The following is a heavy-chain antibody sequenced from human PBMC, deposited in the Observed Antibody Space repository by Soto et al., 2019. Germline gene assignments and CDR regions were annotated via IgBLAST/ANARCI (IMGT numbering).Heavy chain of an antibody. CDR2: VYYGGNT. V-gene: IGHV4-31*03. CDR3: ARDRSGSRYFYHF. D-gene: IGHD1-26*01. CDR1: GASISSSGYY. J-gene: IGHJ4*02. Sequence: PSETLSLTCTVSGASISSSGYYWTWIRQYPGKGLGGIGYVYYGGNTNFNPSLRSRVAMSVDRSKNQFSLELKSVTVADTAVYYCARDRSGSRYFYHFWGQGTLVTVSS.